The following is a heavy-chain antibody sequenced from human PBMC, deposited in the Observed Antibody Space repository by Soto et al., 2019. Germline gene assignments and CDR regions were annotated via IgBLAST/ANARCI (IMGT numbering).Heavy chain of an antibody. CDR3: ATRVQDPGKYYYGMDV. D-gene: IGHD6-13*01. CDR1: GYSFTSYW. J-gene: IGHJ6*02. Sequence: GESLKISCKGSGYSFTSYWIGWVRQMPGKGLEWMGIIYPGESDTRYSPSFQGQVTISADKSISTAYLQWSSLKASDTAMYYCATRVQDPGKYYYGMDVWGQGTTVTVSS. V-gene: IGHV5-51*01. CDR2: IYPGESDT.